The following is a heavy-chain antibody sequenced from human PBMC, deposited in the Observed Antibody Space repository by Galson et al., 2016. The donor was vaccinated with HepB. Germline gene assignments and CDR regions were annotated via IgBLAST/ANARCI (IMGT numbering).Heavy chain of an antibody. CDR3: ARDIRSDLRSVLRPMAGLVVFYGLDV. CDR2: ISGSGNNK. Sequence: SLRLSCAASGFTFTYYEMNWVRQAPGKGLEWVSYISGSGNNKYYADSVRGRFTVPRDNARTSVYLLMNSLRAEDTAIYYCARDIRSDLRSVLRPMAGLVVFYGLDVWGQGTTVTVSS. D-gene: IGHD3-3*01. J-gene: IGHJ6*02. CDR1: GFTFTYYE. V-gene: IGHV3-48*03.